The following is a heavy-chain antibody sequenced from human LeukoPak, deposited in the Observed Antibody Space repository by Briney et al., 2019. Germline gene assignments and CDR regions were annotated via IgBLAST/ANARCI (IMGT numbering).Heavy chain of an antibody. CDR1: GFTFSSYA. V-gene: IGHV3-23*01. Sequence: PGGSLRLSCAASGFTFSSYAMSWVRQAPGKGLEWVSAISGSGGSTYYADSVKGRFTISRDNSKNTLYLQMNSLRAEDTAVYYCARVRVDPYYYGMDVWGQGTTVTVSS. CDR2: ISGSGGST. CDR3: ARVRVDPYYYGMDV. J-gene: IGHJ6*02. D-gene: IGHD2-2*01.